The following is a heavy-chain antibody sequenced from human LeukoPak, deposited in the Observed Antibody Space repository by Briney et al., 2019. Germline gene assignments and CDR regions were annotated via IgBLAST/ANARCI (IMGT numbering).Heavy chain of an antibody. Sequence: SETLSLTCTVSGGSISSYHWSWIRQPPGKGLEWIGYIYYSGSTNYNPSLKSRVTISVDTSKNQFSLKLSSVTAADTAVYYCARLGDGYNYVRNAFDIWGQGTMVTVSS. CDR1: GGSISSYH. CDR2: IYYSGST. D-gene: IGHD5-24*01. V-gene: IGHV4-59*08. CDR3: ARLGDGYNYVRNAFDI. J-gene: IGHJ3*02.